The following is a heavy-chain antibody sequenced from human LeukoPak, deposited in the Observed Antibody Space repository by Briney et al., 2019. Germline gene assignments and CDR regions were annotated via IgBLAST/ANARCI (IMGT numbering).Heavy chain of an antibody. CDR1: GFTFSSSW. Sequence: GGSLRLSCAASGFTFSSSWMTWVRQTPGKGLEWVANIKEDGSEKYYVDSVKGRFTISRDNAKNSLYLQMNSLRAEDTALYYCATDVGSDWGQGTLVTVSS. CDR2: IKEDGSEK. CDR3: ATDVGSD. D-gene: IGHD6-25*01. J-gene: IGHJ4*02. V-gene: IGHV3-7*01.